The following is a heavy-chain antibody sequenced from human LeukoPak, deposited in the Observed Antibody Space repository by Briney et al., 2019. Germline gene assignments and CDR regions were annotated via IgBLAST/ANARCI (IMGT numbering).Heavy chain of an antibody. D-gene: IGHD6-13*01. CDR2: ISWNSGSI. V-gene: IGHV3-9*01. CDR1: VFTFDDYA. CDR3: AKDRGGSSWYGFDY. Sequence: GGSLRLSCAASVFTFDDYAMHWVRQAPGKGLEWVSGISWNSGSIGYADSVKGRFTISRDNAKNSLYLQMNSLRAEDTALYYCAKDRGGSSWYGFDYWGQGTLVTVSS. J-gene: IGHJ4*02.